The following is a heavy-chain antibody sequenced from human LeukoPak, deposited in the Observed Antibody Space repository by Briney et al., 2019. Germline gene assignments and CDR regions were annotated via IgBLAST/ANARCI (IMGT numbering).Heavy chain of an antibody. D-gene: IGHD3-22*01. CDR2: IKQDGSEK. Sequence: PGGSLRLSCAASGFTFSTFWMSWVRQAPGKGLEWVANIKQDGSEKYYVDSVTGRFTISRDNAKNSLYLQMNSLRAEDTAVYYCANRHYDSSGYYSYWGQGTLVTVSS. J-gene: IGHJ4*02. CDR3: ANRHYDSSGYYSY. CDR1: GFTFSTFW. V-gene: IGHV3-7*03.